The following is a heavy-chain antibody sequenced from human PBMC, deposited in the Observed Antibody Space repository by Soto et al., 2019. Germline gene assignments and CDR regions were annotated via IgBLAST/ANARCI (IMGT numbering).Heavy chain of an antibody. CDR3: SRAEDY. V-gene: IGHV3-7*01. CDR1: GFRFNKSW. CDR2: INEDGGAI. Sequence: HPGGSLRLSCAASGFRFNKSWMSWVRQAPGKGLEWVANINEDGGAIFYVDSVKGRFTISRDNAKNSLYLQMNNLRVEDTAVYYFSRAEDYWGQGT. J-gene: IGHJ4*02.